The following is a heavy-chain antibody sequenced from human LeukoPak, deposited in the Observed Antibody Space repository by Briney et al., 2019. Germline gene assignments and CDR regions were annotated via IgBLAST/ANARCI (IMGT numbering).Heavy chain of an antibody. J-gene: IGHJ5*02. D-gene: IGHD3-22*01. CDR3: ARYLGVTPLDP. CDR2: IYHSGST. V-gene: IGHV4-38-2*02. Sequence: SETLSLTCTVSGYSISSGYYWGWIRQPPGKGLEWIGSIYHSGSTYYNPSLKSRVTISVDTSKNQFSLKLSSVTAADTAVYYCARYLGVTPLDPWGQGTLVTVSS. CDR1: GYSISSGYY.